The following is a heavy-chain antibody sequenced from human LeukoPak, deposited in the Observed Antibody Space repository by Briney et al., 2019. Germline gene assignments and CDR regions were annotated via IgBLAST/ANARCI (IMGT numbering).Heavy chain of an antibody. CDR1: GFTLSSYG. V-gene: IGHV3-30*02. Sequence: GGSLRLSCAASGFTLSSYGMHWVRQAPGKGLEWVAFIRYDGSNKYYADSVKGRFTISRDNSKNTLYLQMNSLRAEDTAVYYCAKPYCSGGSCYVSYFDYWGQGTLVTVSS. D-gene: IGHD2-15*01. CDR3: AKPYCSGGSCYVSYFDY. J-gene: IGHJ4*02. CDR2: IRYDGSNK.